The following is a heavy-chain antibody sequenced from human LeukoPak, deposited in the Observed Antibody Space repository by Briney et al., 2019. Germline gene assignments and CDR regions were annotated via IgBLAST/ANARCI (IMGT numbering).Heavy chain of an antibody. V-gene: IGHV3-48*01. Sequence: GGSLTLSCAASAFSLNTYSMNWVSQTPGKGLEWLSHISVSGIIHYAESVKGRFSISRDNGRNSVSLQMSRLRVGDTGVYFCATAPRGASDYTDVWGRGTTVSVSS. CDR2: ISVSGII. D-gene: IGHD1-26*01. J-gene: IGHJ6*03. CDR1: AFSLNTYS. CDR3: ATAPRGASDYTDV.